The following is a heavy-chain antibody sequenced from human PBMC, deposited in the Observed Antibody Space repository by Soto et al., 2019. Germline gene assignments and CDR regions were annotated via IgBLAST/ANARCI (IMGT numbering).Heavy chain of an antibody. J-gene: IGHJ6*02. V-gene: IGHV1-2*04. Sequence: QVQLVQSGPEVRKPGASLKVSCKASGYTFTAYYIHWVRQGPGRGLEWGGWINPNSGGTYYAQKFQASRTMTRDTSISTAYLGLSGLTSNDTAVYYCARANTIRPYYFNMDVWGQGTTVTVSS. CDR2: INPNSGGT. CDR1: GYTFTAYY. CDR3: ARANTIRPYYFNMDV. D-gene: IGHD3-22*01.